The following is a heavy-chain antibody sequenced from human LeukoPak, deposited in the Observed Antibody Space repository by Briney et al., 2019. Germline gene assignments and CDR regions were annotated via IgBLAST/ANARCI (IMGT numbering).Heavy chain of an antibody. V-gene: IGHV3-30*18. CDR1: GFTFSSYG. CDR3: AKDGYSSSWYPYFDY. Sequence: PGGSLRLSCAASGFTFSSYGMHWVRQAPGKGLEWVSVISYDGSNKYYADSVKGRFTISRDNSKNTLYLQMNSLRAEDTAVYYCAKDGYSSSWYPYFDYWGQGTLVTVSS. D-gene: IGHD6-13*01. J-gene: IGHJ4*02. CDR2: ISYDGSNK.